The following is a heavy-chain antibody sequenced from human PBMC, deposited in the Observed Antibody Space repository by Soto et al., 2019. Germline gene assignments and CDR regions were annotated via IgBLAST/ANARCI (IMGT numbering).Heavy chain of an antibody. CDR3: ARSLSELERRRLSYYYYGMDV. V-gene: IGHV3-33*01. D-gene: IGHD1-1*01. CDR1: GFTFHSYG. J-gene: IGHJ6*02. CDR2: LWYDGSNK. Sequence: QVQLVESGGGMVQPGRSLRLSCAASGFTFHSYGMHWVRQAPGKGLEWVAVLWYDGSNKYYADSVKGRFTISRDNSKNTLYLQINSLRAEDTAVYYCARSLSELERRRLSYYYYGMDVWGQGTTVTVSS.